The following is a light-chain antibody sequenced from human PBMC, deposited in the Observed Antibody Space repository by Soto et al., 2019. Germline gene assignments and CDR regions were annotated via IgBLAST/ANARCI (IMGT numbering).Light chain of an antibody. V-gene: IGLV1-47*01. CDR2: ANN. CDR1: GSNVGTSY. CDR3: AAWDDSLSGRV. J-gene: IGLJ3*02. Sequence: QSVLTQPPSASGTPGQRVTISCSGSGSNVGTSYVYWYQQLPGTAPTLLIYANNQRPSGVPDRFSGSKSGTSASLAISGLRSEDEADYYCAAWDDSLSGRVFGGGTKVTVL.